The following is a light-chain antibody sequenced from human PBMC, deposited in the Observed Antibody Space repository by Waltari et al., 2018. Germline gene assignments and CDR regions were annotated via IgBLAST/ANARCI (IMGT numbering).Light chain of an antibody. V-gene: IGLV2-14*01. CDR2: DVN. CDR1: SSDVGYYNY. J-gene: IGLJ2*01. CDR3: SSYTNYATVI. Sequence: QSALTQPASVSGSPGQSITISCTGTSSDVGYYNYVSWYQQHQGTAPKLIISDVNNRPSGVSHRFSGSKSGKPASLTISLLQAGDEADYYCSSYTNYATVIFGGGTKLTVL.